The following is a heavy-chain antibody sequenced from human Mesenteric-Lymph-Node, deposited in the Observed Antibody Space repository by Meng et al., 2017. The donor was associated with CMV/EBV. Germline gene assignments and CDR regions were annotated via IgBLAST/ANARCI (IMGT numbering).Heavy chain of an antibody. J-gene: IGHJ4*02. Sequence: SGGSVRSSTWWSWVRQPPGKGLEWIGEIYHSGSTNYNPSLKSRVTISVDKSKNQFSLKLSSVTAADTAVYYCARLSGILTGYYNFDYWGQGTLVTVSS. V-gene: IGHV4-4*02. CDR2: IYHSGST. CDR3: ARLSGILTGYYNFDY. D-gene: IGHD3-9*01. CDR1: GGSVRSSTW.